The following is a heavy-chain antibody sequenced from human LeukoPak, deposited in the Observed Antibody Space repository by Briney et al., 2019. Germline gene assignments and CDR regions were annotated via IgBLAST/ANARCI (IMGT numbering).Heavy chain of an antibody. D-gene: IGHD6-13*01. CDR1: GGSISSYY. CDR3: ARDRGFGSAGIAAAGYFDY. J-gene: IGHJ4*02. V-gene: IGHV4-59*01. CDR2: IYYSGST. Sequence: SETLSLTCTVSGGSISSYYWSWIRQPPGKGLEWIGYIYYSGSTNYNPSLKSRVTISVDTSKNQFSLKLSSVTAADTAVYYCARDRGFGSAGIAAAGYFDYWGQGTLVTVSS.